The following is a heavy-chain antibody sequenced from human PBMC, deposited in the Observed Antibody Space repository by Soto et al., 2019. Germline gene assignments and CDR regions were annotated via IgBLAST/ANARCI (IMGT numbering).Heavy chain of an antibody. CDR2: MFHTGST. CDR3: ARESCVRTSYYNKVDS. CDR1: GYSITNGYY. V-gene: IGHV4-38-2*02. D-gene: IGHD2-2*02. Sequence: SETLSLTCAVSGYSITNGYYWAWIRQPPGEGLEWIGTMFHTGSTYYNPSLKSRVTISEDTSKNQFSLKLSTVTAADTAVYYCARESCVRTSYYNKVDSWGQGTLVTVSS. J-gene: IGHJ4*02.